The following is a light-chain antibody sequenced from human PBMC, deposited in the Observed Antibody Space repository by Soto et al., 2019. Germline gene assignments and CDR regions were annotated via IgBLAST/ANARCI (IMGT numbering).Light chain of an antibody. CDR3: QQYNNWHPWT. J-gene: IGKJ1*01. CDR2: GAS. Sequence: EIVLTQSPGTLSLSPGERATLSCRASQSVSSNLAWYQQKPGQAPSLIIYGASTRATGIPARFSGSGAGTEFTLTISSLQSEDFAAYYCQQYNNWHPWTFGQGTKVDIK. V-gene: IGKV3-15*01. CDR1: QSVSSN.